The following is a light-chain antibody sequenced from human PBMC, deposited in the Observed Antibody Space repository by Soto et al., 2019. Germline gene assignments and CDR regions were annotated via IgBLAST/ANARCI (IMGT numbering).Light chain of an antibody. J-gene: IGKJ3*01. Sequence: EVVLTQSPDTLSLSPGERATFSCRASQSVTSSYLAWYQQKPGQAPRLLIYGASTRATGIPDRFSASGSGTDFTLPISRLEPEDLAVYYCQQHGSSPFTFGPGTKVDIK. CDR1: QSVTSSY. CDR3: QQHGSSPFT. CDR2: GAS. V-gene: IGKV3-20*01.